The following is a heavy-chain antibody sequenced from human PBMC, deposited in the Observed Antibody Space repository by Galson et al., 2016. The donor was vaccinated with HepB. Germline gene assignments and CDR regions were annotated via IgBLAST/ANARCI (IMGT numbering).Heavy chain of an antibody. D-gene: IGHD3-3*01. CDR1: GYTFSNYW. V-gene: IGHV5-51*01. CDR2: IYPGDSDT. CDR3: ARHERGVAPAGGLDP. J-gene: IGHJ5*02. Sequence: QSGAEVKKPGESLKISCKGSGYTFSNYWIVWVRQMPGKGLEWMGIIYPGDSDTRYSPSFQGQVAISADKSSSSAYLQWSSLKASDTAMYYCARHERGVAPAGGLDPWGQGTLVTVSS.